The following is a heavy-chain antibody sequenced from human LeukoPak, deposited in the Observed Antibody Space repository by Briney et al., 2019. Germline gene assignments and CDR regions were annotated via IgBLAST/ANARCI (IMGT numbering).Heavy chain of an antibody. Sequence: EPGGSLRLSCAASGFTFSDYYMSWIRQAPGKGLEWVSYISSSGTTIYYTDSVKGRFTISRDNAKNSLSLQIISLRAEDTAIYYCARHGGDYEDYFDYWGQGTLVTVSS. V-gene: IGHV3-11*01. D-gene: IGHD3-22*01. CDR2: ISSSGTTI. J-gene: IGHJ4*02. CDR1: GFTFSDYY. CDR3: ARHGGDYEDYFDY.